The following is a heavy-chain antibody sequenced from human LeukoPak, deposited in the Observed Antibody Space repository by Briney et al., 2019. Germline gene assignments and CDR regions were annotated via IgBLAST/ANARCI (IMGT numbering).Heavy chain of an antibody. CDR2: ISYDGSNK. J-gene: IGHJ4*02. D-gene: IGHD5-18*01. CDR3: ARTWIKLWFPDY. CDR1: GFTFSSYA. Sequence: GGPLRLSCAASGFTFSSYAMHWVRQAPGKGLEWVAVISYDGSNKYYADSVKGRFTISRDNSKNTLYLQMNSLRAEDTAVYYCARTWIKLWFPDYWGQGTLVTVSS. V-gene: IGHV3-30*04.